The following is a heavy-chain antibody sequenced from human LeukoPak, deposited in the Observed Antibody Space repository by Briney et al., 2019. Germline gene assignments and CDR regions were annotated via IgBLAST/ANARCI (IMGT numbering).Heavy chain of an antibody. V-gene: IGHV3-23*01. CDR2: ISGSGGST. J-gene: IGHJ4*02. Sequence: PGGSLRLSCAASGFTFSSYAMSWVRQAPVKGLEWVSAISGSGGSTYYADSVKGRFTISRDNSKNTLYLQMNSLRAEDTAVYYCAKDQRASAIVVVKVFDYWGQGTLVTVSS. CDR3: AKDQRASAIVVVKVFDY. D-gene: IGHD3-22*01. CDR1: GFTFSSYA.